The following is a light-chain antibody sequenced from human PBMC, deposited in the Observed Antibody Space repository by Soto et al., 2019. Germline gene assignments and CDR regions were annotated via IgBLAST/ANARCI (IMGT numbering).Light chain of an antibody. J-gene: IGLJ3*02. CDR1: SSDVGSYNL. CDR3: CSYAGSRV. V-gene: IGLV2-23*01. CDR2: EGS. Sequence: QFALTQPASVSGSPGQSITISCTGTSSDVGSYNLVSWYQQHPGKAPKLMIYEGSKRPSGVSNRFSGSTSGNTASLTISGLQAEDEADYYCCSYAGSRVFGGGTKLTVL.